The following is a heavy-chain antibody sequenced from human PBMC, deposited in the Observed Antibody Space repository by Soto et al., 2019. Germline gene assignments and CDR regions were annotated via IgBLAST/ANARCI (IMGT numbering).Heavy chain of an antibody. CDR3: AKSDVAAASMDV. Sequence: GGSLRLSCAASGFTFNNYAMTWVRQAPGRGLEWVSTIDGGGGSTFYGDSVKGRFTISRDNSKNTLFLQMNSLRAEDAALYYCAKSDVAAASMDVWGQGTPVTVSS. D-gene: IGHD6-19*01. J-gene: IGHJ6*01. CDR2: IDGGGGST. V-gene: IGHV3-23*01. CDR1: GFTFNNYA.